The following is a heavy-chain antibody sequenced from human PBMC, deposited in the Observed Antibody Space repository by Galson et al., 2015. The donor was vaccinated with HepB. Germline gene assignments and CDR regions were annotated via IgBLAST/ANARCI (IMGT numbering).Heavy chain of an antibody. CDR3: ARHSLPERVDIGSAFDI. CDR1: GFTFSSYA. Sequence: LRLSCAASGFTFSSYAMSWVRQAPGKGLEWVSAISGSGGSTYYADSVKGRFTISRDNSRNTLYLQMNSLKASDTAMYYCARHSLPERVDIGSAFDIWGQGTMVTVSS. CDR2: ISGSGGST. V-gene: IGHV3-23*01. D-gene: IGHD5-12*01. J-gene: IGHJ3*02.